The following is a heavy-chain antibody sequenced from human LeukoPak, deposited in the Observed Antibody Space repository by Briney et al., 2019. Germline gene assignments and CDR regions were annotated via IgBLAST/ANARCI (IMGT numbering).Heavy chain of an antibody. CDR3: ARDLFHFASGYDVDY. V-gene: IGHV3-21*01. Sequence: GGSLILTCAASGCTCSRYSMIGVRRAPGKGREGVSSISTSSNYIYYADPVKGRFTISRDNAKNSLYLQMNSLRAEDTAVYYCARDLFHFASGYDVDYWGQGTLVTVSS. CDR2: ISTSSNYI. J-gene: IGHJ4*02. D-gene: IGHD5-12*01. CDR1: GCTCSRYS.